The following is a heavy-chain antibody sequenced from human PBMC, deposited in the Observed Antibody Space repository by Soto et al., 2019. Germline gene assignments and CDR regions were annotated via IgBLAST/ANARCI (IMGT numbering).Heavy chain of an antibody. CDR3: ARDGIAAAGTGSVYYYGMDV. J-gene: IGHJ6*02. CDR1: GYTFTSYG. CDR2: ISAYNGNT. D-gene: IGHD6-13*01. V-gene: IGHV1-18*01. Sequence: QVQLVQSGAEVKKTGASVNVSCKASGYTFTSYGISWVRQAPGQGLEWMGWISAYNGNTNYAQKLQGRVTMTTDTSTSTAYMELRSLRSDDTAVYYCARDGIAAAGTGSVYYYGMDVWGQGTTVTVSS.